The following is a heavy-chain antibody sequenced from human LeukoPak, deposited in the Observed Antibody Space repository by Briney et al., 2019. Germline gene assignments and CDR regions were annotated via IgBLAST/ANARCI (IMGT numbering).Heavy chain of an antibody. J-gene: IGHJ4*02. CDR2: INAGNGNT. Sequence: GASVKVSCKASGYTFTSYAMHWVRQAPGQRLEWMGWINAGNGNTKYSQKFQGRVTITRDTSASTAYMELSSLRSEDTAVYYCARRHYCSSTSCLYYFDYWGQGTLVTASS. V-gene: IGHV1-3*01. CDR3: ARRHYCSSTSCLYYFDY. D-gene: IGHD2-2*01. CDR1: GYTFTSYA.